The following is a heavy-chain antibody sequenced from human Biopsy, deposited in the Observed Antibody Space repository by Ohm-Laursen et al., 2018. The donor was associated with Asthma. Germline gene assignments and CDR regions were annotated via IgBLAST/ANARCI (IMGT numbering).Heavy chain of an antibody. J-gene: IGHJ4*02. V-gene: IGHV3-7*01. D-gene: IGHD2-2*01. Sequence: GSLRLSCSAPGFTFSGSWMIWVRQAPGKGLQWLAFIKPDGSQTYYADSVEGRFSISRDNSKNSLYLQMSSLRGEDTAIYYCVTLSWYASQYWGQGTLVTVSS. CDR2: IKPDGSQT. CDR1: GFTFSGSW. CDR3: VTLSWYASQY.